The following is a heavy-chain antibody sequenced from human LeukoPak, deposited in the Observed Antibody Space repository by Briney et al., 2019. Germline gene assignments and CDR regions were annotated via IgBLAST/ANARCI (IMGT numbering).Heavy chain of an antibody. D-gene: IGHD3-22*01. CDR3: ARTPYNFDSSGYFHH. CDR1: GYSFTGYY. Sequence: ASVKESHKASGYSFTGYYLHWVRQAPGQGLEWVGWINCNTGGTNYAQKFQSRVSMTRDTSISTVYMDLSRLRSDDTAVYYCARTPYNFDSSGYFHHWAGGTLVTISS. J-gene: IGHJ1*01. V-gene: IGHV1-2*02. CDR2: INCNTGGT.